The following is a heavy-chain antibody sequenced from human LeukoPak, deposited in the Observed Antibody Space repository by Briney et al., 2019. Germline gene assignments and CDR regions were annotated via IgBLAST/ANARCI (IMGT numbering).Heavy chain of an antibody. Sequence: SETLSLTCTVSGGSISSYYWSWIRQPPGKGLEWIWYIYYSGSTNYNPSLKSRVTISVDTSKNQFSLKLSSVTAADTAVYYCARRNDYSNFYDYWGQGTLVTVSS. CDR3: ARRNDYSNFYDY. D-gene: IGHD4-11*01. CDR1: GGSISSYY. J-gene: IGHJ4*02. V-gene: IGHV4-59*08. CDR2: IYYSGST.